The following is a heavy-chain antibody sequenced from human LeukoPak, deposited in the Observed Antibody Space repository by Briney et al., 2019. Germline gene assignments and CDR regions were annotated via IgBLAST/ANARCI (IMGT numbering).Heavy chain of an antibody. D-gene: IGHD4-17*01. J-gene: IGHJ3*02. CDR2: ISATGGST. CDR3: ARDPFDYGAGETDDAFDI. Sequence: GGSLRLSCAASGFGFSGHVMSWVRQAPGKGLEWVSGISATGGSTYYADSVKGRFTISRDNSKNTLYLQMNSLRAEDTAVYYCARDPFDYGAGETDDAFDIWGQGTMVTDSS. CDR1: GFGFSGHV. V-gene: IGHV3-23*01.